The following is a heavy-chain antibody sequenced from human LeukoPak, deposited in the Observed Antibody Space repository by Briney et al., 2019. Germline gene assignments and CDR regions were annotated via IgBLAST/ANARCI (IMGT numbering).Heavy chain of an antibody. V-gene: IGHV3-30*02. CDR3: AKEGGYGDYNYMDV. D-gene: IGHD5-12*01. Sequence: GGSLRLSCAASGFTFSSYGMHWVRQAPGKGLAWVAFIRYDGSNKYYADSVKGRFTISRDNSKNTLYLQMNSLRAEDTALYYCAKEGGYGDYNYMDVWGKGTTVTVSS. J-gene: IGHJ6*03. CDR1: GFTFSSYG. CDR2: IRYDGSNK.